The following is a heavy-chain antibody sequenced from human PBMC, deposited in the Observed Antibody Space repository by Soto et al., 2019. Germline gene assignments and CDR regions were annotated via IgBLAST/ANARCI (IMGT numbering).Heavy chain of an antibody. CDR1: GGSIISGSYY. Sequence: QVQLQESGPGLVKPAQTLSLTSTVSGGSIISGSYYWSWIREHPGKVLECIGYIYYSGSTYYNPSLKSRVTISVDPSKNQFSLKLSSVTAADTAVYYCARSNYYDSSGSADAFDIWGQGTMVTVSS. V-gene: IGHV4-31*03. J-gene: IGHJ3*02. D-gene: IGHD3-22*01. CDR3: ARSNYYDSSGSADAFDI. CDR2: IYYSGST.